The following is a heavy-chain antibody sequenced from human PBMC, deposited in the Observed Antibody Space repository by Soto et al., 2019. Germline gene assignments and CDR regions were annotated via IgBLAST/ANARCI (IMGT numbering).Heavy chain of an antibody. CDR1: GGSINSGYC. CDR2: IYYSGST. V-gene: IGHV4-30-4*08. J-gene: IGHJ6*02. D-gene: IGHD3-3*01. CDR3: ARDKRITIFGVVIEGDPTDYYGMDV. Sequence: SETLSLTCTVSGGSINSGYCWSWIRQHPGKGLEWIGYIYYSGSTYYNPSLKSRVTISVDTSKNQFSLKLSSVTAADTAVYYCARDKRITIFGVVIEGDPTDYYGMDVWGQGTTVTVSS.